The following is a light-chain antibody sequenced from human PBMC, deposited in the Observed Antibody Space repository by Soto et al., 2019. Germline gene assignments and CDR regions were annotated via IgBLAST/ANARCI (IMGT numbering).Light chain of an antibody. CDR2: GAS. Sequence: EIVMTQSPATLSVSPGERATLSCRASQNINSNLAWYQQKPGLAPRLLIYGASTRATGIPARFSGSGSGTEFTLTNSRLQSEGFAVYYCQQYNDRRTFGQGTTVEIK. CDR1: QNINSN. J-gene: IGKJ1*01. CDR3: QQYNDRRT. V-gene: IGKV3-15*01.